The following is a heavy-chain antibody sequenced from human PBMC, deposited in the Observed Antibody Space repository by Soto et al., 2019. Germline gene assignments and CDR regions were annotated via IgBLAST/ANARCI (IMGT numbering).Heavy chain of an antibody. CDR3: ARYCAGNACYSRHYYAMDG. V-gene: IGHV1-18*01. CDR2: ISPYNGNT. D-gene: IGHD2-21*02. CDR1: GYTFRNYI. Sequence: QVQLVQSAGEVKKPGASAIVSCQASGYTFRNYIIAWLRQAPGQGLEWMVWISPYNGNTNYARQFRGRVTLTTDTSTSAAYLELRNLGSDDAATYYCARYCAGNACYSRHYYAMDGWGQGTTVSVSS. J-gene: IGHJ6*02.